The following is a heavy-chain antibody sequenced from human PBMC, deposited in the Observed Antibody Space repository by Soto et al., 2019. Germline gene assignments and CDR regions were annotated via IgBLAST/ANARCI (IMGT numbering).Heavy chain of an antibody. CDR3: ARLAAVTITMIVVAPNTPFDY. CDR1: GYSFTSYW. CDR2: IYPGDSDT. Sequence: PWESLKISCKGSGYSFTSYWIGWVRQMPGKGLEWMGIIYPGDSDTRYSPSFQGQVTISADKSISTAYLQWSSLKASDTAMYYCARLAAVTITMIVVAPNTPFDYWGQGTLVTGSS. V-gene: IGHV5-51*01. J-gene: IGHJ4*02. D-gene: IGHD3-22*01.